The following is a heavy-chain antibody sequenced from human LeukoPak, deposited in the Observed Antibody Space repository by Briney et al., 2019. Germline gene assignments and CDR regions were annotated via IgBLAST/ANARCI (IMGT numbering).Heavy chain of an antibody. CDR3: ARATATTSELLYGVDY. D-gene: IGHD5-12*01. J-gene: IGHJ4*02. Sequence: GSLSPSFAAPGFPLSSYAMPWVPQAPGKGLGWVAVISYDGSSKYYADSVKGRFTISRDNSKNTLYLQMNSLRAEDTAVYYCARATATTSELLYGVDYWGQGTLVTVSS. CDR2: ISYDGSSK. CDR1: GFPLSSYA. V-gene: IGHV3-30*16.